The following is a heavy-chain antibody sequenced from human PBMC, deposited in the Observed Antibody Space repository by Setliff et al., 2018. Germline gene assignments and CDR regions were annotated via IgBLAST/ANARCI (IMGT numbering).Heavy chain of an antibody. CDR3: ARMSGFQYVDV. D-gene: IGHD3-16*01. J-gene: IGHJ6*04. Sequence: PSETLSLTCTVSGGSISSFYWSWIRQPPGKGLEWIGYIYYSGSTNYNPSLKSRVTISVDTSKNQFSLKLSSVTAADTAVYYCARMSGFQYVDVWDKGTTVTVSS. CDR1: GGSISSFY. V-gene: IGHV4-59*01. CDR2: IYYSGST.